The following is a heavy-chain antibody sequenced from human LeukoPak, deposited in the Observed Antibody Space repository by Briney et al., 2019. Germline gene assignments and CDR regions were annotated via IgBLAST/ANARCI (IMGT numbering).Heavy chain of an antibody. V-gene: IGHV1-8*01. CDR1: GYTFTSYD. Sequence: ASVKVSCKASGYTFTSYDINWVRQSTGQGLEWMGWMNPNSGNTGYAQKFQGRVTMTRSTSISTAYMELSSLRSEDTAVYYCARALPDIVVVPAARYDPWGQGTLVTVSS. J-gene: IGHJ5*02. D-gene: IGHD2-2*01. CDR3: ARALPDIVVVPAARYDP. CDR2: MNPNSGNT.